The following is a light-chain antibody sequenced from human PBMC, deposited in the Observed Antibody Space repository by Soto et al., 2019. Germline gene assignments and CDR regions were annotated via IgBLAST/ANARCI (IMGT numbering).Light chain of an antibody. Sequence: DVVMTQSPLSLPVTLVQPASISCRSNQSLVHSDGIAYFSWFQQRPGRSPRRLIYKVSNRDSGVPARFSGSGSGTDFTLRISWVEAEDVGIYYCMQHTHWPHTFGQGTKVDIK. CDR2: KVS. J-gene: IGKJ1*01. CDR3: MQHTHWPHT. V-gene: IGKV2-30*02. CDR1: QSLVHSDGIAY.